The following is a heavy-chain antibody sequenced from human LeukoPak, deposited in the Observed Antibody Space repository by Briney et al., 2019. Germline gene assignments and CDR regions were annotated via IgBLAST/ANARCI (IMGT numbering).Heavy chain of an antibody. J-gene: IGHJ6*03. CDR2: VNSNTGNP. CDR3: AREGGSGWINYYYYYMDV. D-gene: IGHD6-19*01. V-gene: IGHV7-4-1*02. Sequence: ASVKVSCKASGYIFTSYAMNWVRQAPGQGLEWMGWVNSNTGNPTYAQGFTGRFVFSLDTSVSTAYLQISSLKAEDTAVYYCAREGGSGWINYYYYYMDVWGKGTTVTVSS. CDR1: GYIFTSYA.